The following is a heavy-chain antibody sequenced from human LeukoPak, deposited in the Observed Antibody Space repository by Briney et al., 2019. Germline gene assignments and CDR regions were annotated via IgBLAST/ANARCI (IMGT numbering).Heavy chain of an antibody. CDR2: IYYSGAI. Sequence: SETLSLTCTVSGGSISSSTYYWGWVRQPPGKALEWIGNIYYSGAIAYNPSLQSRVAISVDTSRNQFSLKLSSVTAADTAVYYCARLIRAKGHFDYWGQGTLVTVSS. D-gene: IGHD3-16*01. J-gene: IGHJ4*02. CDR3: ARLIRAKGHFDY. CDR1: GGSISSSTYY. V-gene: IGHV4-39*01.